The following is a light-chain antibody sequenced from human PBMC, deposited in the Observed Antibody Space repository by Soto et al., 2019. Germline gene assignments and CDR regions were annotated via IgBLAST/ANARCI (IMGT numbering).Light chain of an antibody. CDR3: QQCYSTPYT. Sequence: IQLTQSPSSLSASVGDRVTITCRASQSISSYLNWYQQKPGKAPKVLIYAASSLQSGVPSRFSGSGSGTDFTLTISSLQPEDFATYYCQQCYSTPYTFGQGTKLEIK. J-gene: IGKJ2*01. CDR2: AAS. V-gene: IGKV1-39*01. CDR1: QSISSY.